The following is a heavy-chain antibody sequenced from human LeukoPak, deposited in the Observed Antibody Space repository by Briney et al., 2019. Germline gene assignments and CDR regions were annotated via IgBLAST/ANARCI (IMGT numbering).Heavy chain of an antibody. CDR3: TKDSQGFYGSFWYGTYGMDV. Sequence: GGSLRLSCVASGFSFDNFAMTWVRQAPGKGLEWVSTICDNIHYADSVRGRFTISRDNSRKTVFLQMNSLTPEDAATYYCTKDSQGFYGSFWYGTYGMDVWGQGTTVTVSS. CDR2: ICDNI. CDR1: GFSFDNFA. V-gene: IGHV3-23*01. D-gene: IGHD6-19*01. J-gene: IGHJ6*02.